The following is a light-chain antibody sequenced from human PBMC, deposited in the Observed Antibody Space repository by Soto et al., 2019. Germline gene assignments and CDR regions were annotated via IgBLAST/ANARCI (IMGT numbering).Light chain of an antibody. CDR1: RSNIGTNY. V-gene: IGLV1-47*02. CDR2: STN. Sequence: QSVLTQPPSASGTPGQRVTISCSGSRSNIGTNYVYWYQHLPGQAPKLLIYSTNRRPSGVPDRFTGSKSGTSASLAISGLRSEDEADYYCAAWDDSRSGPVFGGGTKVTVL. CDR3: AAWDDSRSGPV. J-gene: IGLJ2*01.